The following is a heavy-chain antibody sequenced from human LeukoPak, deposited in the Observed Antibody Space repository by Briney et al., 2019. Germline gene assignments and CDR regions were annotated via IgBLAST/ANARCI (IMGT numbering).Heavy chain of an antibody. CDR3: TRGYVGIDY. Sequence: PGGSLRLSCVASGFTFSSYWMQWVRQDPRKGLVWVSRINGDGRNIDYADSVRGRFTISRDNAKNTLYLQMNSLRAEDTALYYCTRGYVGIDYWGQGTLVTVSS. J-gene: IGHJ4*02. CDR1: GFTFSSYW. V-gene: IGHV3-74*01. D-gene: IGHD5-12*01. CDR2: INGDGRNI.